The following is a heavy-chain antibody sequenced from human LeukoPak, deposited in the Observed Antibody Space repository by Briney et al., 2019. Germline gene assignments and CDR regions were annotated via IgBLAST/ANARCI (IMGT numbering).Heavy chain of an antibody. CDR2: IYYTGST. D-gene: IGHD6-19*01. Sequence: SETLSLTCTVSGGPMSSSYWTWIRQPPGKGLECIGFIYYTGSTTYNPSLGSRVTISIDTPKNQFSLRLSSLIAADTAVYYCARGGWSVDYWGQGTLVTVSS. J-gene: IGHJ4*01. CDR1: GGPMSSSY. V-gene: IGHV4-59*01. CDR3: ARGGWSVDY.